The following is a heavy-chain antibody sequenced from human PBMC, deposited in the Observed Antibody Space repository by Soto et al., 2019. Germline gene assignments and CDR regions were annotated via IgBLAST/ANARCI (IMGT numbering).Heavy chain of an antibody. CDR3: AKLGYCSGGSCYFDYGMDV. Sequence: QVQLQQWGAGLLKPSETLSLTCAVYGGSFSGYYWSWIRQPPGKGLEWIGEINHSGSTNYNPYLKSRVTISVDTSKNQFSLKLSSVTAADTAVYYCAKLGYCSGGSCYFDYGMDVWGQGTTVTVSS. CDR1: GGSFSGYY. D-gene: IGHD2-15*01. J-gene: IGHJ6*02. CDR2: INHSGST. V-gene: IGHV4-34*01.